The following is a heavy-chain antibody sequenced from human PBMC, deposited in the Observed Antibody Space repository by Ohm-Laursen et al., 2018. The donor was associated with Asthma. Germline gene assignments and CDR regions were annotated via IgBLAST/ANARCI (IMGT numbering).Heavy chain of an antibody. V-gene: IGHV3-11*06. Sequence: GSLRLSCSASGFIFSDYYMSWIRQAPGKGLEWVSYISGSGDYTNYADSVKGRFTVSRDNAKNSLYLQMNSLRAEDTAVYYCARWVVVPAAERARFGGWFDPWGQGTLVTVSS. J-gene: IGHJ5*02. CDR3: ARWVVVPAAERARFGGWFDP. CDR1: GFIFSDYY. CDR2: ISGSGDYT. D-gene: IGHD2-2*01.